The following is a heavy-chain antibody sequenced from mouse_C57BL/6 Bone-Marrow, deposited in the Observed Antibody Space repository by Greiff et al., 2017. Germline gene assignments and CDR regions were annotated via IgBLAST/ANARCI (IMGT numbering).Heavy chain of an antibody. CDR2: ISNGGGST. Sequence: EVHLVASGGGLVQPGGSLKLSCAASGFTFSDYYMYWVRQTPEKRLEWVAYISNGGGSTYYPDTVKGRFTISRDNAKNTLYLQMSRLKSEDTAMYYCARLIYYGYDEGDYFDYWGQGTTLTVSS. J-gene: IGHJ2*01. D-gene: IGHD2-2*01. V-gene: IGHV5-12*01. CDR1: GFTFSDYY. CDR3: ARLIYYGYDEGDYFDY.